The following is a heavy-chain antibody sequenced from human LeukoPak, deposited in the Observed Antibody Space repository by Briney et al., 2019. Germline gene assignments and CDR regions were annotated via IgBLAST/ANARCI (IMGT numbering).Heavy chain of an antibody. Sequence: GGSLRLSCAASGFTFSSYAMSWVRQAPGKGLEWVSAISGSGGSTYYADSVKGRFTISRDNSKNTLYLQMNGLRAEDTAVYYCAKFDLENSNFDYWGQGTLVTVSS. V-gene: IGHV3-23*01. J-gene: IGHJ4*02. CDR2: ISGSGGST. D-gene: IGHD5-24*01. CDR1: GFTFSSYA. CDR3: AKFDLENSNFDY.